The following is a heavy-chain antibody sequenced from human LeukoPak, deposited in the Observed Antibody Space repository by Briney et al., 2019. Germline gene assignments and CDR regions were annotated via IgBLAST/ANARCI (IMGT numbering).Heavy chain of an antibody. V-gene: IGHV1-18*04. Sequence: ASVKVSCKASGYTFTSYGISWVQQAPGQGLEWMGWISAYNGNTNYAQKLQGRVTMTTDTSTSTAYMELRSLRSDDTAVYYCARDAMVRGVIDLYYFDYWGQGTLVTVSS. D-gene: IGHD3-10*01. CDR1: GYTFTSYG. CDR2: ISAYNGNT. CDR3: ARDAMVRGVIDLYYFDY. J-gene: IGHJ4*02.